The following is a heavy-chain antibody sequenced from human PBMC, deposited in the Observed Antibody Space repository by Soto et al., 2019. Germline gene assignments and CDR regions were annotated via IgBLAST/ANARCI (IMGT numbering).Heavy chain of an antibody. Sequence: PGGSLRLSCAASGFTFSSYGMHWVRQAPGKGLEWVAVIWYDGSNKYYADSVKGRFTISRDNAKNSLYLQMNSLRDEDTAVYYCARVNGYYYYGMDVWGQGTTVTVSS. D-gene: IGHD3-22*01. CDR3: ARVNGYYYYGMDV. V-gene: IGHV3-33*01. CDR2: IWYDGSNK. CDR1: GFTFSSYG. J-gene: IGHJ6*02.